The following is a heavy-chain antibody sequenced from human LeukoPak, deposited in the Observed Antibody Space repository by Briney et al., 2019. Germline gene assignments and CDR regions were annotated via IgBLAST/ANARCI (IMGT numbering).Heavy chain of an antibody. CDR3: ASSGYSYGVFDY. D-gene: IGHD5-18*01. J-gene: IGHJ4*02. CDR2: IYYSGST. Sequence: SETLSLTCTVSGGSISSSSYYWGWIRQPPGKGLEWIGSIYYSGSTYYNPSLRSRVTISVDTSKNQFSLKLSSVTAADTAVYYCASSGYSYGVFDYWGQGTLVTVSS. CDR1: GGSISSSSYY. V-gene: IGHV4-39*01.